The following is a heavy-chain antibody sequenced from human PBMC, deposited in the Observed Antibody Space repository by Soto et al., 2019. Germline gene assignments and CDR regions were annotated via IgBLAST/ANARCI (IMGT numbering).Heavy chain of an antibody. Sequence: SETLSLTCTVSGGSISSYYWSWIRQPPGKGLEWIGYIYYSGSTNYNPSLKSRVTISVDTSKNQFSLKLSSVTAADTAVYYCARRHRYCSGGSCYFAFDYWGQGTLVTVSS. V-gene: IGHV4-59*08. CDR3: ARRHRYCSGGSCYFAFDY. D-gene: IGHD2-15*01. CDR1: GGSISSYY. J-gene: IGHJ4*02. CDR2: IYYSGST.